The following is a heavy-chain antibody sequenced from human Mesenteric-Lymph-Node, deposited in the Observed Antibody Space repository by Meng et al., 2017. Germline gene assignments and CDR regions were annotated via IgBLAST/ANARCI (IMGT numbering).Heavy chain of an antibody. D-gene: IGHD4-17*01. CDR2: INHSGST. CDR3: ARRYGASAYNWFDP. Sequence: QVRLQESGPGLLRPSETLSLTCAVYGGSFSGYYWSWIRQPPGKGLEWIGEINHSGSTNYNPSLKSRVTISVDTSKNQFSLKLSSVTAADTAVYYCARRYGASAYNWFDPWGQGTLVTVSS. V-gene: IGHV4-34*01. CDR1: GGSFSGYY. J-gene: IGHJ5*02.